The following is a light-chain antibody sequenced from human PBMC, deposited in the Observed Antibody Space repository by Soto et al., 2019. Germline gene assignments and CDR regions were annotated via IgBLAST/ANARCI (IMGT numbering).Light chain of an antibody. Sequence: IHMTHSPSTLPASGGYRLTITCRASQSISNWLAWYQQKPGTAPKVLIYHASNLQSGVPSRFSGSGSGTDFTLTISSLQPEDCATYYCQQYNIYPWTFGQGTKVDIK. J-gene: IGKJ1*01. V-gene: IGKV1-5*01. CDR3: QQYNIYPWT. CDR1: QSISNW. CDR2: HAS.